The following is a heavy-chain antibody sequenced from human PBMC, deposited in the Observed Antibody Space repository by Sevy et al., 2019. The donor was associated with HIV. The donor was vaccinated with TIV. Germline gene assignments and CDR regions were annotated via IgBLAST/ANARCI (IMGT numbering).Heavy chain of an antibody. CDR2: IIPIFGTA. V-gene: IGHV1-69*06. CDR1: GGTFSSYA. J-gene: IGHJ4*02. Sequence: ASVKVSCKASGGTFSSYAISWVRQAPGQGLEWMGGIIPIFGTANYAQKFQGRVTITADKSTSTAYMELSSLRSEDTAVYYCARVYGDYVGVFGYGDQGTLVTVSS. D-gene: IGHD4-17*01. CDR3: ARVYGDYVGVFGY.